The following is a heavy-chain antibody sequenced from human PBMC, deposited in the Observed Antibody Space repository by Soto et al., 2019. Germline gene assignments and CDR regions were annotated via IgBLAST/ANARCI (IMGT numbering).Heavy chain of an antibody. V-gene: IGHV3-30-3*01. CDR3: ARSPIPARPAWFDP. CDR1: GFTFSSYA. D-gene: IGHD6-6*01. J-gene: IGHJ5*02. Sequence: QVQLVESGGGVVQPGRSLRLSCAASGFTFSSYAMHWVRQAPGKGLEWVAVISFDGGNKYYADSVKGRFTISRDNSKNTLYLKMNSLRADDTAVYFCARSPIPARPAWFDPWGQGTLVTVSS. CDR2: ISFDGGNK.